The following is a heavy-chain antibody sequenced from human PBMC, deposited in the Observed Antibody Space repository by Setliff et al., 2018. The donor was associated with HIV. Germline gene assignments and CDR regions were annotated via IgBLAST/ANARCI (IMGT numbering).Heavy chain of an antibody. CDR3: ARPQHIYDDSSDDY. J-gene: IGHJ4*02. V-gene: IGHV3-49*04. CDR1: GFIFADYA. D-gene: IGHD3-22*01. Sequence: PGGSLRLSCKTSGFIFADYAMSWVRQAPGKGLEWVGFIRTKAYGGTTDYAASVKGRFTISRDDSKSIAYLQMNSLKTEDTAVYYCARPQHIYDDSSDDYWGQGTLVTVSS. CDR2: IRTKAYGGTT.